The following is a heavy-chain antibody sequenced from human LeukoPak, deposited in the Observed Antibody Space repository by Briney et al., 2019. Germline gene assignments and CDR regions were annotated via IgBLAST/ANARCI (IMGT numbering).Heavy chain of an antibody. CDR3: ASNYGSGSHYGMDV. CDR2: IYYSGST. D-gene: IGHD3-10*01. Sequence: SETLSLTCTVSGGSISSSSYYWGWIRQPPGKGLEWIGSIYYSGSTYYNPSLKSRVTISVDTSKNQFSLKLSSVTAADTAVYYCASNYGSGSHYGMDVWGQGTTVTVSS. V-gene: IGHV4-39*01. J-gene: IGHJ6*02. CDR1: GGSISSSSYY.